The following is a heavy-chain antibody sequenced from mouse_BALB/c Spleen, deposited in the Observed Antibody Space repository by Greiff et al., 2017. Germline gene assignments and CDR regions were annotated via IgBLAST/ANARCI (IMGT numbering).Heavy chain of an antibody. V-gene: IGHV5-9-4*01. CDR1: GFTFSSYA. D-gene: IGHD2-1*01. CDR3: ARGSVYGKNYFDY. Sequence: EVKLVESGGGLVKPGGSLKLSCAASGFTFSSYAMSWVRQSPEKRLEWVAEISSGGSYTYYPDTVTGRFTISRDNAKNTLYLEMSSLRSEDTAMYYCARGSVYGKNYFDYWGQGTTLTVSS. J-gene: IGHJ2*01. CDR2: ISSGGSYT.